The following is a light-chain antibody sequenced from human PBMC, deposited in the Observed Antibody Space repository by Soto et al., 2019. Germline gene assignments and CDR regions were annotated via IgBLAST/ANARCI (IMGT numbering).Light chain of an antibody. V-gene: IGKV1-27*01. CDR3: QKYNC. J-gene: IGKJ4*01. CDR2: AAS. CDR1: QGISNY. Sequence: DIQMTQSPSSLSASVGDRVTIICRASQGISNYLAWYQQKPGKVPKLLIYAASTLQSGVPSRFSGSGSGTDFTLTISSLQPEDVATYYCQKYNCFGGGTKVEIK.